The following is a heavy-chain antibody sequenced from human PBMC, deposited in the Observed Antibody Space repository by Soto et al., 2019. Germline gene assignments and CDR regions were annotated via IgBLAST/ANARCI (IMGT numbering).Heavy chain of an antibody. D-gene: IGHD2-8*01. CDR2: ISAYNGNT. CDR3: ARVGCTNGVCYLNWFDP. V-gene: IGHV1-18*04. CDR1: GYTFTGYY. J-gene: IGHJ5*02. Sequence: ASVKVSCKASGYTFTGYYMHCVRQAPGQGLEWMGWISAYNGNTNYAQKLQGRVTMTTDTSTSTAYMELRSLRSDDTAVYYCARVGCTNGVCYLNWFDPWGQGTLVTVSS.